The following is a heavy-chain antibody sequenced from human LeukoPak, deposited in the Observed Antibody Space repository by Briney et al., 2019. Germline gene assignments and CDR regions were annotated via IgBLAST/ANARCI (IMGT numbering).Heavy chain of an antibody. V-gene: IGHV4-34*01. CDR2: INHSGST. CDR1: GGSFSGYY. Sequence: SETLSLTCAVYGGSFSGYYWSWIRQPPGQGLEWIGEINHSGSTNYNPSLKSRVTISVDTSKNQFSLKLSSVTAADTAVYYCARYGDTAMGPIDYWGQGTLVTVSS. D-gene: IGHD5-18*01. J-gene: IGHJ4*02. CDR3: ARYGDTAMGPIDY.